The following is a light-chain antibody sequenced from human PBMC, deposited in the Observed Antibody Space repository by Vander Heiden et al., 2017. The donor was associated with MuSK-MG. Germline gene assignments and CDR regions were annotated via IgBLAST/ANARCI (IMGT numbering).Light chain of an antibody. CDR3: QSYDSSLSGWV. V-gene: IGLV1-40*01. Sequence: QSVLTQPPSVSGAPGQSVTIPFTGSSSNIGAGYDVHWYQQLPGTAPKLLIYGNSNRPSGVPDRFSGSKSGTSASLAITGLQAEDEADYYCQSYDSSLSGWVFGGGTKLTVL. CDR1: SSNIGAGYD. J-gene: IGLJ3*02. CDR2: GNS.